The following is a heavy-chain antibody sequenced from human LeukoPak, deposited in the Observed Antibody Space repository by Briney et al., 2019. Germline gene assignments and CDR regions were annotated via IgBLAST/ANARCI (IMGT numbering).Heavy chain of an antibody. CDR1: GGSISSGGYY. D-gene: IGHD4-17*01. CDR3: ARDPSDYGGYYYYGMDV. V-gene: IGHV4-61*08. J-gene: IGHJ6*02. CDR2: IYYSGST. Sequence: SQTLSLTCTVSGGSISSGGYYWSWIRQPPGKGLEWIGYIYYSGSTNYNPSLKSRVTISVDTSKNQFSLKLSSVTAADTAVYYCARDPSDYGGYYYYGMDVWGQGTTVTVSS.